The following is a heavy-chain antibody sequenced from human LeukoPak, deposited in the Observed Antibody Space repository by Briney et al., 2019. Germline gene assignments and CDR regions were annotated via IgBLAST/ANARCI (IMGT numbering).Heavy chain of an antibody. CDR1: GYTFTSYY. J-gene: IGHJ4*02. CDR2: INPSGGST. Sequence: ASVKVSCKASGYTFTSYYMHWVRQAPGQGLEWMGIINPSGGSTNYAQKFQGRVSMTRDTSTSTVYMELSSLRSDDSAVYYCARDQGGFSHYWGQGTLVTVSS. CDR3: ARDQGGFSHY. V-gene: IGHV1-46*01. D-gene: IGHD5-18*01.